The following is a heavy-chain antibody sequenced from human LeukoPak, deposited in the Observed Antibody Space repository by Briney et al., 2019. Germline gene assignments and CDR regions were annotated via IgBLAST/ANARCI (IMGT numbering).Heavy chain of an antibody. CDR3: ANGHRAITTKLWYTPRVPIFDH. V-gene: IGHV4-34*01. Sequence: PAETLSLTCALYVRFFSVYYGSWLRQPPGKGLEWLGEINHSGSTNYNPPLKSRVTISVDTAKNQLCLNLSSVTAADTDVDHCANGHRAITTKLWYTPRVPIFDHWARRTGVTVSS. D-gene: IGHD5-18*01. CDR1: VRFFSVYY. CDR2: INHSGST. J-gene: IGHJ4*02.